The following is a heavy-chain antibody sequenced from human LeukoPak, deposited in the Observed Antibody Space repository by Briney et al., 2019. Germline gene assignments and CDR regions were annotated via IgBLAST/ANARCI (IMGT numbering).Heavy chain of an antibody. CDR2: INPNSGGT. Sequence: ASVKVSCKASGYTFTGYYIHWVRQAPGQGLQWMGRINPNSGGTDYAQKFQGRVAMTRDTSISTAYMELSRLTSDDTAIYYCARTWEPYAFDIWGQGTMVTVS. CDR3: ARTWEPYAFDI. CDR1: GYTFTGYY. D-gene: IGHD1-26*01. V-gene: IGHV1-2*06. J-gene: IGHJ3*02.